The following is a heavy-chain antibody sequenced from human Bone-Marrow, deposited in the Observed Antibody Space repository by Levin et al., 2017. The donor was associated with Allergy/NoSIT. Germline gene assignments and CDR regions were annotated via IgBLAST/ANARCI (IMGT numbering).Heavy chain of an antibody. Sequence: LTCAVSGGSIRSHNWWTWVRQPPGKRLEWIGEIYHSGSTNYNPSLQSRVTISVDKSKSQFSLRLTSVTAADTVVYYCARNRDDYGDRAPLDSWGQGSLVTVSS. CDR1: GGSIRSHNW. J-gene: IGHJ4*02. D-gene: IGHD4-17*01. CDR2: IYHSGST. V-gene: IGHV4-4*02. CDR3: ARNRDDYGDRAPLDS.